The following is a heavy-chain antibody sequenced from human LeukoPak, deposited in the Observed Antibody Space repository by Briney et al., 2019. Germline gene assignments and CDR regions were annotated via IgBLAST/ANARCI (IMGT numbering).Heavy chain of an antibody. CDR3: ARGPSMVRGVIMGVMDNWFDP. J-gene: IGHJ5*02. CDR1: GYTFTSYG. V-gene: IGHV1-18*01. Sequence: ASVKVSCKASGYTFTSYGISWVRQAPGQGLEWMGWISAYNGNTNYAQKLQGRVTMTTDTSTSTAYMELRSLRSDDTAVYYCARGPSMVRGVIMGVMDNWFDPWGQGTLVTVSS. CDR2: ISAYNGNT. D-gene: IGHD3-10*01.